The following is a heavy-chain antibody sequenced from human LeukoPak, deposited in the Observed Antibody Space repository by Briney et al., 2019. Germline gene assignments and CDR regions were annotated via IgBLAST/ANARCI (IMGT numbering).Heavy chain of an antibody. Sequence: SETLTLTCTVSGCSISSYDLSWIRQPPGKGLEWIGYIHYSGSTNYNPALKRRVTISVDTSKNQCSLKLSSVTAADTDVYYCARHPVVDFDIWGQGTMVTVSS. CDR3: ARHPVVDFDI. J-gene: IGHJ3*02. CDR2: IHYSGST. D-gene: IGHD6-6*01. V-gene: IGHV4-59*08. CDR1: GCSISSYD.